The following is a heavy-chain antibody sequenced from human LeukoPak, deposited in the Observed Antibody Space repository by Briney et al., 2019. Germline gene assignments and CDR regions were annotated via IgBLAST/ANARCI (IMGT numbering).Heavy chain of an antibody. D-gene: IGHD5-12*01. CDR3: ARDFRSGYDCSLGALDY. CDR2: ISSSSSYI. V-gene: IGHV3-21*01. J-gene: IGHJ4*02. CDR1: GFTFSSYS. Sequence: GGSLRLSCAASGFTFSSYSMNWVRQAPGKGLEWVSSISSSSSYIYYADSVKGRFTISRDNAKNSLYLQMNSLRAEDTAVYYCARDFRSGYDCSLGALDYWGQGTLVTVSS.